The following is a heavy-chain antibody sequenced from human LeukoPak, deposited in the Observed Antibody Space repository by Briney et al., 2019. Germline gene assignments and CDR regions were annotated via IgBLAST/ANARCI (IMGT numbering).Heavy chain of an antibody. D-gene: IGHD6-13*01. CDR1: GGSISSYY. CDR3: ARGGPYSSNWYWVPPYWYFDL. CDR2: IYTSGST. J-gene: IGHJ2*01. V-gene: IGHV4-4*07. Sequence: SETLSLTCTVSGGSISSYYWSWIRQPAGKGLEWIGRIYTSGSTNYNPSLKGRVTMSVDTSKNQFSLKLSSVTAADTAVYYCARGGPYSSNWYWVPPYWYFDLWGRGTLVTVSS.